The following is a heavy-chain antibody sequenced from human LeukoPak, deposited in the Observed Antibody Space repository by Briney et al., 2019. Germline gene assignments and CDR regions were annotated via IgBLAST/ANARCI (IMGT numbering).Heavy chain of an antibody. CDR3: AREGSRTPFDF. Sequence: SETLSLTCTVSGGSVSSGSDYWTWTRQPPGKGLGWIGHIYYSGSTNYSPSLKSRVTISVNTSKNQFSLKLKSVPAADTAVYYCAREGSRTPFDFWGQGTLVTVSS. J-gene: IGHJ4*02. CDR2: IYYSGST. CDR1: GGSVSSGSDY. V-gene: IGHV4-61*01. D-gene: IGHD1/OR15-1a*01.